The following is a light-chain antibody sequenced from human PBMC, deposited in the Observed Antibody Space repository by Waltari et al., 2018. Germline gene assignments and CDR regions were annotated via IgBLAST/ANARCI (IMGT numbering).Light chain of an antibody. J-gene: IGKJ1*01. CDR1: QSVSSSY. CDR3: QQYGSSPWT. V-gene: IGKV3-20*01. CDR2: GAS. Sequence: EIVLTQSPGTLSLSQGERATLSCRASQSVSSSYLAWYQQKPGQAPRLLIYGASSRATGIPDRFSGSWSGTDFTLTISRLEPEDFAVYYCQQYGSSPWTFGQGTKVEIK.